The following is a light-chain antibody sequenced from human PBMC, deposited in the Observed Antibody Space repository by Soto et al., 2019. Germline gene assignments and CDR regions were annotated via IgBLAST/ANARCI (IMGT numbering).Light chain of an antibody. J-gene: IGKJ4*01. V-gene: IGKV3-15*01. CDR1: QSLYIN. CDR2: AAS. CDR3: QQYNTWPLS. Sequence: EIVLTQSPATLSVSPGERATLSCRASQSLYINLAWYQKKPGQAPRLLIYAASTRATGIPARFSGSGSGTEFTLTVSSLQYEDFAVYYCQQYNTWPLSLGGGTKVDIK.